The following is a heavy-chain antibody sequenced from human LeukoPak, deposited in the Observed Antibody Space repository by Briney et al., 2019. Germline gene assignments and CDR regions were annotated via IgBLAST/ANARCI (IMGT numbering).Heavy chain of an antibody. J-gene: IGHJ5*02. CDR1: GGSISSSSYY. CDR2: IYYSGST. CDR3: ARLPGIAVENWFDP. V-gene: IGHV4-39*01. Sequence: PSETLSLTCTVSGGSISSSSYYWGWIRQTPGKGLEWIGSIYYSGSTYYNPSLKSRVTISVDTSKNQFSLKLSSVTAADTAVYYCARLPGIAVENWFDPWGQGTLVTVSS. D-gene: IGHD6-19*01.